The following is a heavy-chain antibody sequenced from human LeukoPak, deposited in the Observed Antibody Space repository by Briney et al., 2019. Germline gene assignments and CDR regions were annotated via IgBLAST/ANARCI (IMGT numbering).Heavy chain of an antibody. CDR3: TTDPLTTLPNYDY. Sequence: PGGSLRLSCAASGFTFSNAWMSWVRQAPGKGLEWVGRIKSKTDGGTTDYAAPVKGSFTISRDDSKNTLYLQMNSLKTEDTAVYYCTTDPLTTLPNYDYWGQGTLVTVSS. V-gene: IGHV3-15*01. CDR2: IKSKTDGGTT. J-gene: IGHJ4*02. D-gene: IGHD4-17*01. CDR1: GFTFSNAW.